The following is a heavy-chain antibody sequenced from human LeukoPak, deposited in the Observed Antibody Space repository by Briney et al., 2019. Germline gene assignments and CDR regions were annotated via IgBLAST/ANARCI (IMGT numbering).Heavy chain of an antibody. CDR2: MNPNSGNT. CDR3: AKDGVGSGSYGYYYYMDV. Sequence: ASVKVSCKASGYTFTSYDINWVRQATGQGLEWMGWMNPNSGNTGYAQKFQGRVTMTRNTSISTAYMELSSLRSEDTAVYYCAKDGVGSGSYGYYYYMDVWGKGTTVTISS. J-gene: IGHJ6*03. D-gene: IGHD3-10*01. V-gene: IGHV1-8*01. CDR1: GYTFTSYD.